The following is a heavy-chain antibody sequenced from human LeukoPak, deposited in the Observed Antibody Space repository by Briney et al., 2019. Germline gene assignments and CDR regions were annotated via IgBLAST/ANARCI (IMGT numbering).Heavy chain of an antibody. CDR2: ISWNSGSI. D-gene: IGHD6-19*01. J-gene: IGHJ4*02. CDR3: ASAAQDSSSGARPLDY. V-gene: IGHV3-9*01. Sequence: PGRSLRLSCAASGFTFDDYAMHWVRQAPGKGLEWVSGISWNSGSIVYADSVKGRFTISRDNAKNSLYLQMNSLRAEDTALYYCASAAQDSSSGARPLDYWGQGTLVTVSS. CDR1: GFTFDDYA.